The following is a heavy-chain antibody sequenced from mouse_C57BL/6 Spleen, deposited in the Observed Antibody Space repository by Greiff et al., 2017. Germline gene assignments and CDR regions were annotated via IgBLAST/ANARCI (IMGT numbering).Heavy chain of an antibody. J-gene: IGHJ3*01. V-gene: IGHV1-82*01. CDR3: ARPYYGSTSWFAY. CDR1: GYAFSSSW. Sequence: VKLVESGPELVKPGASVKISCKASGYAFSSSWMNWVKQRPGKGLEWIGRIYPGDGDTNYNGKFKGKATLTADKSSSTAYMQLSSLTSEDSAVYFCARPYYGSTSWFAYWGQGTLVTVSA. CDR2: IYPGDGDT. D-gene: IGHD1-1*01.